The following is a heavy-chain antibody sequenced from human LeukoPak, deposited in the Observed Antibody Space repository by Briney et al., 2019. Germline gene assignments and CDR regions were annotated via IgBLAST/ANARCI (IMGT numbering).Heavy chain of an antibody. CDR3: AGGDPFNYYMDV. D-gene: IGHD4-17*01. Sequence: SVKVSCKASGGTFSGHAISWVRLAPGQGLEWMGGTIPIFGATNYTQRFQGRITITTGESTTTAYLELTSLRSEDTAVYFCAGGDPFNYYMDVWGKGTSVTV. V-gene: IGHV1-69*05. J-gene: IGHJ6*03. CDR1: GGTFSGHA. CDR2: TIPIFGAT.